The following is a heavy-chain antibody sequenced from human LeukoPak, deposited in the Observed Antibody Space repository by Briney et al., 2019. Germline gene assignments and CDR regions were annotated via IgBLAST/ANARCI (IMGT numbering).Heavy chain of an antibody. CDR3: VRYRSGSNRFDY. CDR2: MYYSVKT. D-gene: IGHD6-19*01. V-gene: IGHV4-39*01. Sequence: SETLSLTCTVSGDSISGKTYSWGWVRQPPGKGLEWIGYMYYSVKTYYNPSLKSRVTISVDTSRIQFSLKLSSVTAADTAVYYCVRYRSGSNRFDYWGQGTLVTVSS. J-gene: IGHJ4*02. CDR1: GDSISGKTYS.